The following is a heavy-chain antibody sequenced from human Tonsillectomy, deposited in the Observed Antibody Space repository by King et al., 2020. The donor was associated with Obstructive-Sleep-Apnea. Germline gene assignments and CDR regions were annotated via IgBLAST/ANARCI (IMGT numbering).Heavy chain of an antibody. V-gene: IGHV4-59*08. J-gene: IGHJ6*02. CDR2: IYYSGST. D-gene: IGHD6-13*01. CDR1: GGSISSYY. Sequence: VQLQESGPGLVKPSETLSLTCTVSGGSISSYYWSWIRQPPGKGLEWVGYIYYSGSTNYNPPLKSRVTISVDTPKNQFSLKLSSVTAADTAVYYCARGSWSSGWVDVWGQGTTVTVSS. CDR3: ARGSWSSGWVDV.